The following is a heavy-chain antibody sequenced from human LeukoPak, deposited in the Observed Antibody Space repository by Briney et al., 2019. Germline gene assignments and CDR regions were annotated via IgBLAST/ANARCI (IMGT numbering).Heavy chain of an antibody. D-gene: IGHD3-10*01. CDR2: IYYSGST. CDR3: ARATGYGSGSYNDY. CDR1: GGSISSYY. V-gene: IGHV4-59*01. J-gene: IGHJ4*02. Sequence: SETLSLTCTVSGGSISSYYWSWIRQPPGKGLEWIGYIYYSGSTNYNPSLKSRVTISVDSSKNQFSLKLSSVTAADTAVYYCARATGYGSGSYNDYWGQGTLVTVSS.